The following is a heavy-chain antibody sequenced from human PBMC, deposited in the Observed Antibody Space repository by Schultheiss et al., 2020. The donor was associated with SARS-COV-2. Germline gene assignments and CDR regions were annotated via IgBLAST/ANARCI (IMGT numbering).Heavy chain of an antibody. D-gene: IGHD3-22*01. Sequence: GESVKISCVASRFTFVRYAMTWVRQAPGKGLEWVGRIKSKTDGGTTDYAAPVKGRFTISRDDSKNTLYLQMNSLKTEDTAVYYCTGASKWFILYYFDYWGQGTLVTVSS. CDR3: TGASKWFILYYFDY. V-gene: IGHV3-15*01. J-gene: IGHJ4*02. CDR2: IKSKTDGGTT. CDR1: RFTFVRYA.